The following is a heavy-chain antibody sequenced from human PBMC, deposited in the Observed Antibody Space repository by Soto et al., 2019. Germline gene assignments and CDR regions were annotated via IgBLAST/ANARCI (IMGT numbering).Heavy chain of an antibody. Sequence: QVQLVQSGAEVKKPGSSVKVSCKASGGTFSSYAISWVRQAPGQGLEWMGGIIPIFGKANYAQKFQGRVTITADESTSTAYMELSSLRSEDTAVYYCARDTYYDFWSGYPAGGYYYYYGMDVWGQGTTVTVSS. CDR1: GGTFSSYA. D-gene: IGHD3-3*01. J-gene: IGHJ6*02. CDR3: ARDTYYDFWSGYPAGGYYYYYGMDV. CDR2: IIPIFGKA. V-gene: IGHV1-69*01.